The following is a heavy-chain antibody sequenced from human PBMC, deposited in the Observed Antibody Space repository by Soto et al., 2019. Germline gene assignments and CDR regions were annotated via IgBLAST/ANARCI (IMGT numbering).Heavy chain of an antibody. V-gene: IGHV4-39*01. CDR1: GGSISSSSYY. D-gene: IGHD3-3*01. CDR2: IYYSGST. J-gene: IGHJ1*01. CDR3: ALGYDFWSGYYISSEYFQH. Sequence: PSETLSLTCTVSGGSISSSSYYWGWIRQPPGKGLEWIGSIYYSGSTYYNPSLKSRVTISVDTSKNQFSLKLSSVTAADTAVYYCALGYDFWSGYYISSEYFQHWGQGTLVTSPQ.